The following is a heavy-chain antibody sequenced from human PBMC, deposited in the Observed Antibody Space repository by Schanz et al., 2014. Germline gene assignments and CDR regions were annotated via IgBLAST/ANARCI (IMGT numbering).Heavy chain of an antibody. CDR3: ARGRVLES. CDR2: MNESHSTI. CDR1: GFSFSSYA. J-gene: IGHJ5*02. Sequence: EVQLLESGGGLVEPGGSLRLSCAASGFSFSSYAMGWVRQARGKGLEWVSAMNESHSTIYYADSVRGRFTISRDNAKNSLFLQMNSLRPEDTAVYYCARGRVLESWGQGTLVTGSS. V-gene: IGHV3-23*01. D-gene: IGHD1-1*01.